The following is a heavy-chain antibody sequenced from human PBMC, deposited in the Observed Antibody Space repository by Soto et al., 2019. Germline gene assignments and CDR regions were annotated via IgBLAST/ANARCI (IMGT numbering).Heavy chain of an antibody. CDR3: SRVGYSSPFAY. J-gene: IGHJ4*02. CDR1: GFTFSSYS. D-gene: IGHD5-18*01. V-gene: IGHV3-48*02. CDR2: ISSGSNTI. Sequence: EVQLVESGGGLVQPGGSLRLACAASGFTFSSYSMNWVRQAPGKGLEWVSYISSGSNTIYYADSVKGRFTISRDNAKKSLYQLMNSLRDEDTAVYYCSRVGYSSPFAYWGQGTLLTVSS.